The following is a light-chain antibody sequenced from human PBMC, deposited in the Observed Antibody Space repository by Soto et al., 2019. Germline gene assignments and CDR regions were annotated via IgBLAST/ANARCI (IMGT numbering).Light chain of an antibody. Sequence: QSALTQHPSASGSPGQSVTISCTGTSSDVGNYNYVSWYQHHPGKAPKLMIYEVSKWPSGVPDRFSGSKSGNTASLTVSGLQAEDEADYYCTSYAGSNTYVFGTGTKVTVL. J-gene: IGLJ1*01. CDR3: TSYAGSNTYV. V-gene: IGLV2-8*01. CDR2: EVS. CDR1: SSDVGNYNY.